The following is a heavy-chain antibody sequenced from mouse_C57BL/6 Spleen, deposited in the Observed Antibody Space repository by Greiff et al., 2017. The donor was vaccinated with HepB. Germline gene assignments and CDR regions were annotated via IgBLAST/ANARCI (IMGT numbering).Heavy chain of an antibody. D-gene: IGHD1-1*01. CDR2: IHPNSGST. J-gene: IGHJ3*01. Sequence: VQLQQSGAELVKPGASVKLSCKASGYTFTSYWMHWVKQRPGQGLEWIGMIHPNSGSTNYNEKFKSKATLTVDKSSSTAYMQRSSLTSEDSAVYYCARRDYYGTLFAYWGQGTLVTVSA. CDR1: GYTFTSYW. V-gene: IGHV1-64*01. CDR3: ARRDYYGTLFAY.